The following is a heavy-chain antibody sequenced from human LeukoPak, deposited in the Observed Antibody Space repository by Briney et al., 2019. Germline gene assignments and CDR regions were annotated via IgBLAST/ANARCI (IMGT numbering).Heavy chain of an antibody. J-gene: IGHJ6*03. CDR3: ARRNYDSSGYPTDYYYMDV. Sequence: PGGSLKLSCAASGFTFSSYSMNWVRQAPGRGLEWVSYISSSSSTIYYADSVKGRFTISRDNAKNSLYLQMNSLRAEDTAVYYCARRNYDSSGYPTDYYYMDVWGKGTTVNVSS. V-gene: IGHV3-48*04. D-gene: IGHD3-22*01. CDR1: GFTFSSYS. CDR2: ISSSSSTI.